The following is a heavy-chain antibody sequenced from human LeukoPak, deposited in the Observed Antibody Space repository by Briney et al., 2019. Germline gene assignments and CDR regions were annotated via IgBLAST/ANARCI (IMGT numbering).Heavy chain of an antibody. V-gene: IGHV1-69*05. J-gene: IGHJ4*02. Sequence: GASVKVSCKASGGTFSSYAISWVRQAPGQGLEWMGRIIPIFGTADYAQKFQGRVTITTDESTSTAYMELSSLRSEDTAVYYCASEKDYGGNLGSYFFDYWGQGTLVTVSS. CDR1: GGTFSSYA. D-gene: IGHD4-23*01. CDR3: ASEKDYGGNLGSYFFDY. CDR2: IIPIFGTA.